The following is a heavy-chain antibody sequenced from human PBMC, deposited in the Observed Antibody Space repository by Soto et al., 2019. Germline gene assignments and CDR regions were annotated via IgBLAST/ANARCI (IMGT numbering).Heavy chain of an antibody. CDR1: GGSVSSGSYY. D-gene: IGHD1-1*01. CDR2: IYYSGST. V-gene: IGHV4-61*01. Sequence: LSLTCTVSGGSVSSGSYYWSWIRQPPGKGLEWIGYIYYSGSTNYNPSLKSRVTISVDTSKNQFSLKLSPVTAADTAVYYCASNWNSDAFDIWGQGTMVTVSS. CDR3: ASNWNSDAFDI. J-gene: IGHJ3*02.